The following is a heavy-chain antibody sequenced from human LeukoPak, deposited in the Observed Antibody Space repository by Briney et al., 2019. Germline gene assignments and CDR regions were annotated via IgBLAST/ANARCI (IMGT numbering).Heavy chain of an antibody. D-gene: IGHD1-26*01. Sequence: GGSLRLSCAASGFTFSSYAMTWVRQAPGKGLEWVSTVSGSGGSTYYADSVKGRFTISRDNSKNTLFLQMNSLRAEDTALYYCTKGLWELTLLSSDYWGQGTLVTVSS. V-gene: IGHV3-23*01. CDR2: VSGSGGST. CDR3: TKGLWELTLLSSDY. CDR1: GFTFSSYA. J-gene: IGHJ4*02.